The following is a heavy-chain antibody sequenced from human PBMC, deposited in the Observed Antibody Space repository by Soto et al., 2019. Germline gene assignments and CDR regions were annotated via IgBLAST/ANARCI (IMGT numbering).Heavy chain of an antibody. CDR3: ARLYTSSWFDY. V-gene: IGHV4-59*11. CDR2: IFDTGST. D-gene: IGHD6-13*01. J-gene: IGHJ4*02. Sequence: QVQLQESGPGLVKPSETLSLTCTVSGGSISSQYWSWIRQSPGKGLEWIGYIFDTGSTNYNPYLESRVTISADTSKNQFSLKLTSVTAADTAVYYCARLYTSSWFDYWGQGTLVTVSS. CDR1: GGSISSQY.